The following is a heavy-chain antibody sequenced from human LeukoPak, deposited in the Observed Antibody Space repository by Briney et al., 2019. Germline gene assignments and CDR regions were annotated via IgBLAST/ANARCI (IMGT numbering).Heavy chain of an antibody. Sequence: GGSLRLSCAASGFTFSDYYISWIRQAPGKGLGWVSYISSSGSTIYYADSVKGRFTISRDNAKNSLYLQMNSLRAEDTAVYYCARWGDHGTRDAFDIWGQGTMVTVSS. CDR2: ISSSGSTI. J-gene: IGHJ3*02. V-gene: IGHV3-11*04. CDR1: GFTFSDYY. D-gene: IGHD1-7*01. CDR3: ARWGDHGTRDAFDI.